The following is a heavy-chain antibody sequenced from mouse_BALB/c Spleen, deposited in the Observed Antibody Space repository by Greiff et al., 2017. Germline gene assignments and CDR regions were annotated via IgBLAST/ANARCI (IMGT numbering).Heavy chain of an antibody. V-gene: IGHV1S29*02. CDR1: GYTFTDYN. Sequence: EVQGVESGPELVKPGASVKISCKASGYTFTDYNMHWVKQSHGKSLEWIGYIYPYNGGTGYNQKFKSKATLTVDNSSSTAYMELRSLTSEDSAVYYCARQGKDAMDYWGQGTSVTVSS. D-gene: IGHD2-1*01. J-gene: IGHJ4*01. CDR3: ARQGKDAMDY. CDR2: IYPYNGGT.